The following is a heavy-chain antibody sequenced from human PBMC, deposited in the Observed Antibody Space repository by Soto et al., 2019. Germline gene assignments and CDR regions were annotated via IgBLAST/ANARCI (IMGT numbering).Heavy chain of an antibody. CDR3: ARRTCSGGSCPFDY. D-gene: IGHD2-15*01. J-gene: IGHJ4*02. V-gene: IGHV4-39*01. CDR2: IYHDGST. Sequence: SETLSLTCSVSGGSISSSSYYWGWIRQPPGKGLEWIGTIYHDGSTYYNPSLKSRVTISVDTSKNQFSLNLSSLTAADTAMFYCARRTCSGGSCPFDYWGQGTLVTVSS. CDR1: GGSISSSSYY.